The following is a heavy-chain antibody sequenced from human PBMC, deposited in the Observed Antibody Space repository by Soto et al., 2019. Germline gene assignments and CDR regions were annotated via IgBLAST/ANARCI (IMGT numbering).Heavy chain of an antibody. V-gene: IGHV3-21*01. Sequence: EVQLVESGGGLVKPGGSLRLSCAASGFTFSSYSMNWVRQAPGKGLEWVSSISSSSSYIYYADSVKGRFTISRDNAKNSLYLQMNSLRAEDTAVYYCARDVSVVVAGTVYQDDAFDIWGQGTMVTVSS. CDR2: ISSSSSYI. D-gene: IGHD6-19*01. CDR1: GFTFSSYS. CDR3: ARDVSVVVAGTVYQDDAFDI. J-gene: IGHJ3*02.